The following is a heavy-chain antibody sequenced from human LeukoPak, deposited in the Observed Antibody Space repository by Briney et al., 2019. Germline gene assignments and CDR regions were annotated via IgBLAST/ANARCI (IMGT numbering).Heavy chain of an antibody. D-gene: IGHD2-2*01. V-gene: IGHV1-2*02. CDR3: ASGYQLPHYFYYYMDV. J-gene: IGHJ6*03. Sequence: ASVKVSCKSSGYTFTGYYMHWVRQAPGQGLEWMGWINPNSGGTNYAQKFQGRVTMTRDTSITTAYLELSRLRSEATAVYYCASGYQLPHYFYYYMDVWGKGTTVTVS. CDR2: INPNSGGT. CDR1: GYTFTGYY.